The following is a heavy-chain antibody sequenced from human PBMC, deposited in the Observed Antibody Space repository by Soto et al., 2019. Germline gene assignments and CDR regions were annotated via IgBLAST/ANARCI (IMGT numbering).Heavy chain of an antibody. CDR1: GFTFSNYA. CDR2: ISGRGGNT. CDR3: AKAGCSGDTRYLYYFAY. J-gene: IGHJ4*02. V-gene: IGHV3-23*01. D-gene: IGHD2-15*01. Sequence: EMQLLESGGGLVQPGGSLKLSCAASGFTFSNYAMSWVRQAPGKGLEWVSTISGRGGNTYYADSVKGRFTISRDNSRNTLYLQMDGLRVEDSAVYSCAKAGCSGDTRYLYYFAYLGQGALVTVSS.